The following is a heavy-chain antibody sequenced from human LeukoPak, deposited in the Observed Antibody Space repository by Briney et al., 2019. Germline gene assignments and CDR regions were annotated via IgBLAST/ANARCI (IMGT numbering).Heavy chain of an antibody. CDR2: IRSKAYGGTT. J-gene: IGHJ4*02. Sequence: GGSLRLSCTASGFTFGDYAMSWVRQAPGKGLEWVGFIRSKAYGGTTEYAASVKGRFTISRDDSKSIAYLQVNSLKTEDTAVYYCTGSIMITFGGVIVADYWGQGTLVTVSS. D-gene: IGHD3-16*02. V-gene: IGHV3-49*04. CDR1: GFTFGDYA. CDR3: TGSIMITFGGVIVADY.